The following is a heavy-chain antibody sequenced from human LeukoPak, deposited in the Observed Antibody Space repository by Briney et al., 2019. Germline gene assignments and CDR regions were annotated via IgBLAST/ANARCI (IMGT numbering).Heavy chain of an antibody. CDR1: GFTFSMSA. D-gene: IGHD6-13*01. CDR3: ARGRAGIAAAGFDY. V-gene: IGHV3-30-3*01. Sequence: GGSLRLSCATSGFTFSMSAMHWVRLAPGKGLDWVAVISFDGGNKFYADSVKGRFSISRDNSRNTLYLQMNSLGLDDTAVYFCARGRAGIAAAGFDYWGQGTLVTVSS. J-gene: IGHJ4*02. CDR2: ISFDGGNK.